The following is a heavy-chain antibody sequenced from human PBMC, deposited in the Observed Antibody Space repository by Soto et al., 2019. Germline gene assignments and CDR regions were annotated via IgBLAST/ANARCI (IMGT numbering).Heavy chain of an antibody. CDR2: ISPRSGGT. J-gene: IGHJ4*02. CDR3: SRPPGYMSYWYYFDL. CDR1: GYTLIDYY. V-gene: IGHV1-2*02. Sequence: GASLKVSCKAAGYTLIDYYRRWGLNAPGQGFEWMGRISPRSGGTNYAQKFQGRVTMTWDTSLNTAYMELSSLISEDTAVYYCSRPPGYMSYWYYFDLWGQGTLVTVSS. D-gene: IGHD2-8*02.